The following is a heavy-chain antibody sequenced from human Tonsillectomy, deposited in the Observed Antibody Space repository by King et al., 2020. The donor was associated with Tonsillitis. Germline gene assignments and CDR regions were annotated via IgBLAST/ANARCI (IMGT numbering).Heavy chain of an antibody. Sequence: QLVQSGGGVVQPGRSLRLSCAASGFTFSSYGMHWVRQAPGKGLEWVAVISYDGSNKYYADSVKGRFTISRDNSKNTLYLQMNSLRAEDTAWYYCAKARAQSPRSRVDYFDYWGQGTLVTVSS. CDR3: AKARAQSPRSRVDYFDY. CDR2: ISYDGSNK. V-gene: IGHV3-30*18. D-gene: IGHD1-26*01. J-gene: IGHJ4*02. CDR1: GFTFSSYG.